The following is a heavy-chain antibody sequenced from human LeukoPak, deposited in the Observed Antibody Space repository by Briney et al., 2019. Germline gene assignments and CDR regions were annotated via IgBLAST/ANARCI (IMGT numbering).Heavy chain of an antibody. Sequence: SETLSLTCTVSGASIRSYCWAWIRQPPGKGLEWIGNIYHTGDINYGPSLESRVTISVDTSKNQFSLKLTSVTAADTAVYYCARDRGYYASGSYYKSGWFDPWGQGTLVTVSS. D-gene: IGHD3-10*01. J-gene: IGHJ5*02. V-gene: IGHV4-59*01. CDR2: IYHTGDI. CDR1: GASIRSYC. CDR3: ARDRGYYASGSYYKSGWFDP.